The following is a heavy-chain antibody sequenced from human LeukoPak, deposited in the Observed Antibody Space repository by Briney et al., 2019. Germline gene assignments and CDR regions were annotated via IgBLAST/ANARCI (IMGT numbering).Heavy chain of an antibody. V-gene: IGHV3-11*04. CDR1: GIPFSDFY. CDR3: AKNYAWAQCCSGGTCYD. Sequence: GGSLRLSCVVAGIPFSDFYMNWVRQAPGKGLEWVSYISSSGSSRYYADSVKGRFTISRDNAKNSLHLQMNSLRVEDTAVYYCAKNYAWAQCCSGGTCYDWGQGTQVTVSS. D-gene: IGHD2-15*01. J-gene: IGHJ4*02. CDR2: ISSSGSSR.